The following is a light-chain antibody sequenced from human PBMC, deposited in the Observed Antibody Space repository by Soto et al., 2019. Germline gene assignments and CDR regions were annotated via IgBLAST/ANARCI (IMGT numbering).Light chain of an antibody. CDR2: ASS. Sequence: DIQMTQSPSSLSASVGDRVTITCRASEGITNYLAWYQQKPGKAPKLLIYASSTLQSGAPSRFSGSGSGTAFTLTISSLQPEDVATYYCQKYSSAPTWTSGQGTKVEVK. J-gene: IGKJ1*01. V-gene: IGKV1-27*01. CDR1: EGITNY. CDR3: QKYSSAPTWT.